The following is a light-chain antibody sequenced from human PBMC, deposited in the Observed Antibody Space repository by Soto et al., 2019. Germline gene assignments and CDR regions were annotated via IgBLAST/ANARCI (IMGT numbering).Light chain of an antibody. CDR3: QVDGSSPKT. J-gene: IGKJ1*01. CDR2: GVS. V-gene: IGKV3-20*01. Sequence: IVLTQSPGNLSLSPGGGATLSCRASQPVNIGYLAWYQQKPGQAPRLLMSGVSTRDTGIPDRFSGSGAGTDFTLAISRLGPGDFALYYWQVDGSSPKTFGQGTKVEV. CDR1: QPVNIGY.